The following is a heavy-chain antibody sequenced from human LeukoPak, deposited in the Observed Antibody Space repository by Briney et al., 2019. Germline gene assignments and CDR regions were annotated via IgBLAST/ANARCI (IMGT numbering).Heavy chain of an antibody. J-gene: IGHJ3*02. CDR1: GFTFSSYW. CDR3: ARDLGQQLRGDAFDI. Sequence: GGSLRLSCAASGFTFSSYWMSWVRQAPGKGLEWVANIKQDGSEKYYVDSVKGRFTISRDSAKNSLYLQMNSLRAEDTAVYYCARDLGQQLRGDAFDIWGQGTMVTVSS. V-gene: IGHV3-7*03. D-gene: IGHD6-13*01. CDR2: IKQDGSEK.